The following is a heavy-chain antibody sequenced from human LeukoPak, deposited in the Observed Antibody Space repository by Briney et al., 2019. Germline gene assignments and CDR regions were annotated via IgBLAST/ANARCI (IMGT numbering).Heavy chain of an antibody. Sequence: PGGSLRLSCAASGFTFSSYGMHWVRQAPGKGLEWVAFIRYDGSNKYYADSVKGRFTISRDNSKNTLYLQMNSLRAEDTAVYYCAKKSGTEPLGGLGADYYYYMDVWGKGTTVTVSS. CDR3: AKKSGTEPLGGLGADYYYYMDV. V-gene: IGHV3-30*02. D-gene: IGHD3-16*01. CDR1: GFTFSSYG. J-gene: IGHJ6*03. CDR2: IRYDGSNK.